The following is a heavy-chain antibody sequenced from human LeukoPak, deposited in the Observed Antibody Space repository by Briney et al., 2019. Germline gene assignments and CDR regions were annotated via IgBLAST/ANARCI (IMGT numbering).Heavy chain of an antibody. D-gene: IGHD5-12*01. CDR2: ISWNSGSI. CDR3: AKAMGLRSYYFDY. V-gene: IGHV3-9*03. Sequence: GGSLRLSCAASGFTFDDYAMHWVRQAPGKGLEWVSGISWNSGSIGYADSVKGRFTISRDNAKNSLYLQMNSLRAEDMALYYCAKAMGLRSYYFDYWGQGTLVTVSS. CDR1: GFTFDDYA. J-gene: IGHJ4*02.